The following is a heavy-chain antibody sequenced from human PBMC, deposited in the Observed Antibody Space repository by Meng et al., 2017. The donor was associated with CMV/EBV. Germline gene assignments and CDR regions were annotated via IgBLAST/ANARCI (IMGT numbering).Heavy chain of an antibody. CDR1: YTFTSYY. J-gene: IGHJ4*02. Sequence: YTFTSYYMHWVRQAPGQGLEWMGIINPSGGSTSYAQKFQGRVTMTRDTSTSTVYMELSSLRSEDTAVYYCARVPAYCTNDVCPATCDYWGQGTLVTVSS. V-gene: IGHV1-46*01. CDR3: ARVPAYCTNDVCPATCDY. CDR2: INPSGGST. D-gene: IGHD2-8*01.